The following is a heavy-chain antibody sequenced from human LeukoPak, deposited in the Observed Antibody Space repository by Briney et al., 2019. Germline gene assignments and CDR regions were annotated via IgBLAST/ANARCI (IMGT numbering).Heavy chain of an antibody. CDR2: IKSKTDGGTT. J-gene: IGHJ5*02. CDR3: LPIFGVVTVP. V-gene: IGHV3-15*01. Sequence: GGSLRLSCAASGFTFSNAWMSWVRQALGKGLEWVGRIKSKTDGGTTDYAAPVKGRFTISRDDSKNTPYLQMNSLKTEDTAVYYCLPIFGVVTVPWGQGTLVTVSS. D-gene: IGHD3-3*01. CDR1: GFTFSNAW.